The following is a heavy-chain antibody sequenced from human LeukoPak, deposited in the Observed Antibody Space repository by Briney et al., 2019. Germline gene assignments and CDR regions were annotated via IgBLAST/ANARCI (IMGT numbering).Heavy chain of an antibody. J-gene: IGHJ4*02. Sequence: GGSLRLSCAASGFTFSSYAMSGVRQAPGKGLEWVSAISGSGGSTYYADSVKGRFTISRDNSKNTLYLQMNSLRAEDTAVYYCASRITMVRRDTYWGQGTLVTVSS. CDR1: GFTFSSYA. V-gene: IGHV3-23*01. CDR2: ISGSGGST. D-gene: IGHD3-10*01. CDR3: ASRITMVRRDTY.